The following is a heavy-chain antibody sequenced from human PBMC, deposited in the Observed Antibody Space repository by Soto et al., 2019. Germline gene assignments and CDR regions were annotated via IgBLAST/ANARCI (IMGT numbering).Heavy chain of an antibody. CDR2: VIPILGTT. D-gene: IGHD2-2*02. Sequence: QVQLVQSGAEVKKPGSSVKVSCKASGGSFSTYAISWVRHAPGQGLEWMGGVIPILGTTNNAQKFQARVTMTADESTGAAYMERASLRSEVTAMHYCARHAGTCYYTDIDVCGHGATVTVSS. CDR3: ARHAGTCYYTDIDV. V-gene: IGHV1-69*12. CDR1: GGSFSTYA. J-gene: IGHJ6*02.